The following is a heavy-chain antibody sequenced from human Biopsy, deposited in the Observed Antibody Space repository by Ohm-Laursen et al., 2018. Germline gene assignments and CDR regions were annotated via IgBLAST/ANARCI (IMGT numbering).Heavy chain of an antibody. CDR1: GFPFSDYY. V-gene: IGHV3-11*01. D-gene: IGHD2/OR15-2a*01. J-gene: IGHJ4*02. CDR2: ISSRTNTI. Sequence: SLRLSCSASGFPFSDYYMSWIRQAPGKGLKWVSYISSRTNTIYYADSVKGRFTISRDNAKNSLYLQMNRLRAEDTAVYYCARGSFAPDFWGQGTLVTVSS. CDR3: ARGSFAPDF.